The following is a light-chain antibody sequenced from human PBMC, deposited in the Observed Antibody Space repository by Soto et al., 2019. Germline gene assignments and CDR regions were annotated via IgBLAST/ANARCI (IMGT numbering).Light chain of an antibody. V-gene: IGKV1-5*01. CDR2: GAS. J-gene: IGKJ1*01. Sequence: DLQMTRSPYTLSASVGYRVTISFRASQSIGIWLAWYQQKPGKPPKVLIYGASNLQSGVPSRFSGSGSGTEFTLTISSLQPDDFATYNCQPSNTCWTFGQGTKVDIK. CDR1: QSIGIW. CDR3: QPSNTCWT.